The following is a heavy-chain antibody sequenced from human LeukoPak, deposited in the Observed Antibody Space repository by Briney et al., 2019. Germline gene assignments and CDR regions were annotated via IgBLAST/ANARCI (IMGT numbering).Heavy chain of an antibody. J-gene: IGHJ5*02. CDR1: GYTFTSYG. CDR3: AKSPMVVAATINRWFDP. CDR2: ISAYNGNT. Sequence: ASVKVSCKASGYTFTSYGISWVRQAPGQGLEWMGWISAYNGNTNYAQKLQGRVTMTTDTSTSTAYMELRSLRSDDTAVYYCAKSPMVVAATINRWFDPWGQGTLVTVSS. D-gene: IGHD2-15*01. V-gene: IGHV1-18*01.